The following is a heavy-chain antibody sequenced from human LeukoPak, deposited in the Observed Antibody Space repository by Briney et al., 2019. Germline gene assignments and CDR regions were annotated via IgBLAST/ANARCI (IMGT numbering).Heavy chain of an antibody. J-gene: IGHJ4*02. D-gene: IGHD6-13*01. CDR3: ARGDRSSWFNFDY. CDR1: GFTFSSYV. V-gene: IGHV3-33*01. Sequence: GGPLRLSCAASGFTFSSYVMHWVRQAPGRGLEWVAVTWYDGTNKYFADSVRGRFSISRGNSKNTLYLQMNSLRAEDTAVYYCARGDRSSWFNFDYWGQGTLVTVSS. CDR2: TWYDGTNK.